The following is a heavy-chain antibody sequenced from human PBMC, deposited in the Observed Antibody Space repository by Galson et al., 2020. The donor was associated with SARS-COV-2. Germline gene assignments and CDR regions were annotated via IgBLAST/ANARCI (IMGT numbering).Heavy chain of an antibody. V-gene: IGHV4-39*01. D-gene: IGHD2-2*02. J-gene: IGHJ3*02. CDR1: GGSISSSSYY. Sequence: SETLSLTCTVSGGSISSSSYYWGWIRQPPGKGLEWIGSIYYSGSTYYNPSLKSRVTISVDTSKNQFSLKLSSVTAADTAVYYCARLSRIVVVPAAIGEPPSAFDIWGQGTMVTVSS. CDR2: IYYSGST. CDR3: ARLSRIVVVPAAIGEPPSAFDI.